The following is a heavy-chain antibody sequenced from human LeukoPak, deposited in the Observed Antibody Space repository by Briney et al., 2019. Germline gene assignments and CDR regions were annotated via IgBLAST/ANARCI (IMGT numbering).Heavy chain of an antibody. CDR1: GDTFTGYY. J-gene: IGHJ4*02. D-gene: IGHD6-13*01. Sequence: ASVKVSCKASGDTFTGYYIHWVRQAPGQGLEWMGWINPNSGGTNYAQKFQGRVTMTRDTSISTAHMELSRLRSDDTAMYYCARDLAAPLHGYWGQGTLVTVSS. CDR2: INPNSGGT. CDR3: ARDLAAPLHGY. V-gene: IGHV1-2*02.